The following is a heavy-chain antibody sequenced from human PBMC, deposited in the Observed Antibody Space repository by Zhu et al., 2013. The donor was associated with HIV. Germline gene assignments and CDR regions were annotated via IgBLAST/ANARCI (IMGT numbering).Heavy chain of an antibody. CDR1: GHTFINFD. D-gene: IGHD3-3*01. V-gene: IGHV1-8*01. CDR3: ARAPKRILGVAGPYYFDS. CDR2: MNPNSSNA. Sequence: VXLVQSGAEVKKPGASVRGLLARLSGHTFINFDINWVRQAPGQGLEWMGWMNPNSSNAVYAPKFRGRVTMTRNTSMDTAYLDLSSLRSDDTAVYYCARAPKRILGVAGPYYFDSWGQGDPGHRLL. J-gene: IGHJ4*02.